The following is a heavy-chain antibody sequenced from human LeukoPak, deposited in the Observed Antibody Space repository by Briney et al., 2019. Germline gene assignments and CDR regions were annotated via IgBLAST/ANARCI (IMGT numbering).Heavy chain of an antibody. Sequence: PSETLSLTCTVSGGSISSYYWSWIRQPPGKGLEWIGYIYYSGSTNCNPSLKSRVTISVDTSKNQFSLKLSSVTAADTAVYYCARDLRVVGAQYNWFDPWGQGTLVTVSS. CDR3: ARDLRVVGAQYNWFDP. V-gene: IGHV4-59*01. J-gene: IGHJ5*02. CDR2: IYYSGST. D-gene: IGHD2-15*01. CDR1: GGSISSYY.